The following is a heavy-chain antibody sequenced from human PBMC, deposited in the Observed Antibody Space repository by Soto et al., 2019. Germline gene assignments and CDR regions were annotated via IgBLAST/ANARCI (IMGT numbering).Heavy chain of an antibody. D-gene: IGHD6-13*01. CDR1: GFTFSSYA. Sequence: EVQLLESGGGLVQPGGSLRLSCAASGFTFSSYAMSWVRQAPGKGLEWVSLVEGSGADTYYVDSVKGRFTISRDNSKNTLYLQMNRLRAEDTDVYYCAKAGGSTWGTEYFQHWGQGTLVTVSS. CDR3: AKAGGSTWGTEYFQH. CDR2: VEGSGADT. V-gene: IGHV3-23*01. J-gene: IGHJ1*01.